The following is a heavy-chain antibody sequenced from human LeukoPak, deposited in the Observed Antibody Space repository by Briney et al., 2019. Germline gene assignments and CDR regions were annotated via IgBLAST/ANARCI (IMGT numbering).Heavy chain of an antibody. CDR1: GFTFSSYA. J-gene: IGHJ4*02. CDR2: IGGSDGRT. CDR3: ARDRLYSSSAFDY. Sequence: GGSLRLSCAASGFTFSSYAMSWVRQAPGKGLEWVSGIGGSDGRTYYTDSLKGRFTISRDNSKNTLYLQMNSLRAEDTAVYYCARDRLYSSSAFDYWGQGTLVTVSS. D-gene: IGHD6-6*01. V-gene: IGHV3-23*01.